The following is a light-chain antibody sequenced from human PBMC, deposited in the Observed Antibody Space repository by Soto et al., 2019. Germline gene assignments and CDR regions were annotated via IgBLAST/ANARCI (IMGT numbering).Light chain of an antibody. CDR2: EVS. V-gene: IGLV2-8*01. J-gene: IGLJ7*01. CDR3: TSYGGSNNLV. Sequence: QSVLTQPPSASGSPGQSVTISCTGTSSDVGGYNYVSWYQQHPGKAPKVMIYEVSKRPSGVPDRFSGSKSGNTASLTVSGLQAEDEADYYCTSYGGSNNLVFGGGTQLTVL. CDR1: SSDVGGYNY.